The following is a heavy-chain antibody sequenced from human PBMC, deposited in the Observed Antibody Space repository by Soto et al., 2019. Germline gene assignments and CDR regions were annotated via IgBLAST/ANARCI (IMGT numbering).Heavy chain of an antibody. V-gene: IGHV3-48*01. Sequence: EVQLVESGGGLVQPGGSLRLSCAASGFTFSSYSMNWVRQAPWKGLEWVSYISSSGSTIYYADSVKGRFTISRDNAKNSLYLQMNSLRAEDTAVYYCARVPPHYYGDYYYYYMDVWGKGTTVTVSS. CDR1: GFTFSSYS. CDR3: ARVPPHYYGDYYYYYMDV. J-gene: IGHJ6*03. D-gene: IGHD4-17*01. CDR2: ISSSGSTI.